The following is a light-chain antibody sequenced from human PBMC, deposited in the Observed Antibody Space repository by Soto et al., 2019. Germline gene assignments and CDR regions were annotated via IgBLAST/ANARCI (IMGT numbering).Light chain of an antibody. J-gene: IGLJ3*02. CDR2: EAT. Sequence: QSALTQPASVSGSPGQSITISCTGSSSDVGTYDLVSWYQHHPGAAPKLMIYEATRRPSGISNRFSGSKSGNTASLTISGLQAEDEAEYYCCSFAGSNSWVFGGGTKLTV. V-gene: IGLV2-23*01. CDR1: SSDVGTYDL. CDR3: CSFAGSNSWV.